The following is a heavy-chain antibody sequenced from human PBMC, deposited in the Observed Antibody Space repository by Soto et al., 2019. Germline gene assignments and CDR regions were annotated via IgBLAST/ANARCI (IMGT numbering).Heavy chain of an antibody. CDR3: ARDDAMIAIFGVVIPFDY. Sequence: QVQLVQSGAEVKKPGASVKVSCKASGYTFTSYGISWVRQAPGQGLEWMGWISAYNGNTKYAQKLQGRVTMTTDTSPSQAYMELRSLRSDDTAVYYCARDDAMIAIFGVVIPFDYWGQGTLVTVSS. D-gene: IGHD3-3*01. CDR1: GYTFTSYG. J-gene: IGHJ4*02. CDR2: ISAYNGNT. V-gene: IGHV1-18*01.